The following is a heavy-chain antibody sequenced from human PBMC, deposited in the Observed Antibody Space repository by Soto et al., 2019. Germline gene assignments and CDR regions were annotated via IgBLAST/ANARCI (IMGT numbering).Heavy chain of an antibody. CDR1: GFTFSSYS. V-gene: IGHV3-48*01. CDR3: ARGLKGYYFDY. J-gene: IGHJ4*02. Sequence: GGSLRLSCAASGFTFSSYSMNWVRQAPGKGLEWVSYISSSSSTIHYADSVKGRFTISKDDAKNSLYLQMNSLRAEDTAVYYCARGLKGYYFDYWGQGTLVTVSS. CDR2: ISSSSSTI.